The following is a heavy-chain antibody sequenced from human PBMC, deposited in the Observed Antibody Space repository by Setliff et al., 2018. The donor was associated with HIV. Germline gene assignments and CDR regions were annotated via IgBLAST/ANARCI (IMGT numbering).Heavy chain of an antibody. Sequence: PGESLKISCKGSGYSFTNYWIGWVRQMPGKGLEWMGIIYPGDSDIDTRYSPSFQGQVTISADRSISTAYLQWSGLKASDTAMYYCARLSHYYYYYMDVWGKGTTVTVSS. CDR1: GYSFTNYW. CDR2: IYPGDSDIDT. J-gene: IGHJ6*03. V-gene: IGHV5-51*01. CDR3: ARLSHYYYYYMDV.